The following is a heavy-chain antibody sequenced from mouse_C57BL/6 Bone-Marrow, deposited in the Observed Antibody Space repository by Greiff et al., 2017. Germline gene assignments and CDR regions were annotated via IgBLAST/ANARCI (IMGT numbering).Heavy chain of an antibody. V-gene: IGHV1-61*01. Sequence: QVQLQQPGAELVRPGSSVKLSCKASGYTFTSYWMDWVKQRPGQGLEWIGNIYPSDSETHYNQKFKDKATLTVDKSSSTAYMQLSSLTSEDSAVYYGAGDYDGTGYFDVWGTGTTVTVSS. J-gene: IGHJ1*03. CDR3: AGDYDGTGYFDV. CDR1: GYTFTSYW. D-gene: IGHD2-4*01. CDR2: IYPSDSET.